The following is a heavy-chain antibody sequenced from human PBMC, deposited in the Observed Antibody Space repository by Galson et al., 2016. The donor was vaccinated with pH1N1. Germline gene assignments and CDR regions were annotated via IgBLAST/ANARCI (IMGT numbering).Heavy chain of an antibody. CDR3: AREASYYFESSGYFDY. CDR1: GGSISSGDYY. J-gene: IGHJ4*02. CDR2: IYYSGST. V-gene: IGHV4-30-4*08. D-gene: IGHD3-22*01. Sequence: TLSLTCTVSGGSISSGDYYWSWFRQPPGKGLEWIGHIYYSGSTYYNPSLKSRITISVDRAKNQFSLKMTSVTAADTAVYYCAREASYYFESSGYFDYWGQGTLVTVSS.